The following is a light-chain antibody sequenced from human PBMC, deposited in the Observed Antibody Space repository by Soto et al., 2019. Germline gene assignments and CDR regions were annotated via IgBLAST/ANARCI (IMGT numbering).Light chain of an antibody. CDR3: SSYTSSSTYV. J-gene: IGLJ1*01. Sequence: QSALTQPASVSGSPGQSITISCTGTSSDVGGYNYVSWYQQHPGKAPRLMIYAASNRPSGVSHRFSGSRSGNTASLTISGLQAEDEADYYCSSYTSSSTYVFGTGTKLTVL. V-gene: IGLV2-14*01. CDR1: SSDVGGYNY. CDR2: AAS.